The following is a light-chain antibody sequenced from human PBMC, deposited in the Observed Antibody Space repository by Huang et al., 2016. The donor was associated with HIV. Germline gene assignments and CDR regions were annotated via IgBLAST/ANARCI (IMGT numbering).Light chain of an antibody. Sequence: EIVLTQSPATLSLSPGERGTLSCRASQSISNFLAWFQQKPGQAPRLLITDASNRATGIPARFGGSGSGTDFTLTISSLEPEDFAVYYCQQRSNWPLTFGGGTKVEIK. CDR2: DAS. J-gene: IGKJ4*01. CDR3: QQRSNWPLT. V-gene: IGKV3-11*01. CDR1: QSISNF.